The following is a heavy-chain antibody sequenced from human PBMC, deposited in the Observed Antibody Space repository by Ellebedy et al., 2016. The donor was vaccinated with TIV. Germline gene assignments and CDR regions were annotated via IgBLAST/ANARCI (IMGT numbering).Heavy chain of an antibody. V-gene: IGHV4-39*01. CDR1: GGSISSSSYY. D-gene: IGHD4-11*01. CDR2: IYYSGST. CDR3: ARLIMTTVTNPLDY. Sequence: MPGGSLRLSCTVSGGSISSSSYYWGWIRQPPGKGLEWIGSIYYSGSTFYNPSLKSRGTISVDTSKNQFSLKLSSVTAADTAVYYCARLIMTTVTNPLDYWGQGTLVTVSS. J-gene: IGHJ4*02.